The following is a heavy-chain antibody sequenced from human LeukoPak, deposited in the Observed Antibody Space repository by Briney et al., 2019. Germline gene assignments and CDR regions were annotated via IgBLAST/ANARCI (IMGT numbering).Heavy chain of an antibody. CDR3: ARFPTGFDY. V-gene: IGHV3-7*05. D-gene: IGHD4-17*01. CDR1: GFTSSSYW. CDR2: IKEDGSEK. J-gene: IGHJ4*02. Sequence: GGSLRLSCAASGFTSSSYWMSWVRQAPGKGLEWVASIKEDGSEKYYVDSVKGRFTFSRDNAKNSLYLQMNRLRAEDTAMYYCARFPTGFDYWGQGTLVTVSS.